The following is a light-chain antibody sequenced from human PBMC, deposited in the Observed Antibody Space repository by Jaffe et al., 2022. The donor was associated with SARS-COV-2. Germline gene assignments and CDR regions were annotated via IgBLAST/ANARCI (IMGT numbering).Light chain of an antibody. CDR2: GAS. Sequence: EIVLTQSPGTLSLSPGERATLSCRASQTVSNNLVWYQQKPGQGPRLLIYGASSRATGIPDRFSGSGSGTDFTLTITRLEPEDSAVYYCQQHFNSPLTFGGGTKVEIK. J-gene: IGKJ4*01. CDR1: QTVSNN. CDR3: QQHFNSPLT. V-gene: IGKV3-20*01.